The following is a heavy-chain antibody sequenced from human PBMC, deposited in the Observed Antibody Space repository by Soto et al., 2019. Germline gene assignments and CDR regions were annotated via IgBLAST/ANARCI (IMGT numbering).Heavy chain of an antibody. Sequence: GGSLRLSCAASGFTFSDYYMSWIRQAPGKGLEWVSYISSSSSYTNYADSVKGRFTISRDSAKNSLYLQMNSLRAEDTAVYYCARDYSSGWYVKSSYYGMDVWGQGTTVTVS. CDR1: GFTFSDYY. CDR3: ARDYSSGWYVKSSYYGMDV. V-gene: IGHV3-11*06. CDR2: ISSSSSYT. D-gene: IGHD6-19*01. J-gene: IGHJ6*02.